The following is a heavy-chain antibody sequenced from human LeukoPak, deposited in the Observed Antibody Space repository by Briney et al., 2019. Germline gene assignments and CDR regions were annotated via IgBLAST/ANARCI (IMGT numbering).Heavy chain of an antibody. Sequence: GASVKVSCXASGYTFTGYYMHWVRQAPGQGLEWMGWINPNSGGTNYAQKFQGRVTMTRDTSISTAYMELSRLRSDDTAVYYCARFPGDSGSYFYPFDYWGQGTLVTVSS. CDR3: ARFPGDSGSYFYPFDY. J-gene: IGHJ4*02. CDR2: INPNSGGT. CDR1: GYTFTGYY. V-gene: IGHV1-2*02. D-gene: IGHD1-26*01.